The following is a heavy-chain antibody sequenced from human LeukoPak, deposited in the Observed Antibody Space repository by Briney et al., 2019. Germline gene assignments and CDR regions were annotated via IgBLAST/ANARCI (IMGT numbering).Heavy chain of an antibody. CDR2: IYYNGIT. J-gene: IGHJ4*02. D-gene: IGHD2-15*01. CDR3: ARLSLHCSGGSCYRGAFDS. CDR1: GGSISDYY. Sequence: SETLSLTCTVSGGSISDYYWSWIRQPPGKGLEWIGYIYYNGITNYNPSLKTRVTILVDTSKNQSSVTAADTAVYYCARLSLHCSGGSCYRGAFDSWGQGTLVAVSS. V-gene: IGHV4-59*08.